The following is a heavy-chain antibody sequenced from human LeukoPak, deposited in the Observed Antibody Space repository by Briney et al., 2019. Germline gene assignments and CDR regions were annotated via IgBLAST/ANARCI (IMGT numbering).Heavy chain of an antibody. Sequence: PSETLSLTCAVYGGSFSGYYWSWIRQPPGKGLEWIGEINHSGSTNYNPSLKSRVTISVDTSKNQFSLKLSSVTAADTAVYYCAGGVFVVVVAATKPYYYYYMDVWGKGTTVTVSS. V-gene: IGHV4-34*01. CDR1: GGSFSGYY. D-gene: IGHD2-15*01. CDR3: AGGVFVVVVAATKPYYYYYMDV. J-gene: IGHJ6*03. CDR2: INHSGST.